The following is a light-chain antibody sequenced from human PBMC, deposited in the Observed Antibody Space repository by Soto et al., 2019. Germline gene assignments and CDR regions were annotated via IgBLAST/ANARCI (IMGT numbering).Light chain of an antibody. J-gene: IGKJ1*01. CDR3: QKYNGAPPT. CDR2: AAS. Sequence: DIQMTQSPSSLSTSVGDRVTITCRASQAISIYLAWYQQKPGKVPKLLIYAASTLQSGVPSRFSDSGSGTDFTLTISSLQPEDVATYYCQKYNGAPPTFGQGTKVEIK. CDR1: QAISIY. V-gene: IGKV1-27*01.